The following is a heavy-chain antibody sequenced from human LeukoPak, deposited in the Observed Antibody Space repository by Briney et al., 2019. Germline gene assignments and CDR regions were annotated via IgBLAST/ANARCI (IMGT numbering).Heavy chain of an antibody. J-gene: IGHJ3*02. CDR2: IIPILGIA. CDR3: ARGPSSGAFDI. CDR1: GRTFTSYT. V-gene: IGHV1-69*02. D-gene: IGHD6-6*01. Sequence: GASVKVSCKASGRTFTSYTISWVREAPGQGLEWMGRIIPILGIANYAQKFQGRVTITADKSTSTAYMELSSLRSEDTAVYYCARGPSSGAFDIWGQGTMVTVSS.